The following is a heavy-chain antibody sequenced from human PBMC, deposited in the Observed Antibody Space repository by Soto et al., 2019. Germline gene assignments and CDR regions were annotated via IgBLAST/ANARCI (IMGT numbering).Heavy chain of an antibody. CDR3: ARHSDCSGGSCSYTFDY. Sequence: SETLSLTCTVSGGSISSYYWSWIRQPPGKGLEWIGYIYYSGSTNYNPSLKSRVTISVDTSKNQFSLKLSSVTAADTAVYYCARHSDCSGGSCSYTFDYWGQGTLVTVPQ. J-gene: IGHJ4*02. CDR2: IYYSGST. CDR1: GGSISSYY. V-gene: IGHV4-59*08. D-gene: IGHD2-15*01.